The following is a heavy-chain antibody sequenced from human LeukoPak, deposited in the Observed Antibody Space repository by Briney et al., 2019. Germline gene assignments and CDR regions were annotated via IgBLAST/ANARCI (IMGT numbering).Heavy chain of an antibody. J-gene: IGHJ4*02. D-gene: IGHD3-22*01. CDR3: ATYYDSSYGY. Sequence: GGSLRLSCAASGFTLSRYAMHWVRQAPGKGLEYVSAIRTDGGSTYYANSVKGRFTISRDNSKNTLYLQMGSLRAEDMAVYYCATYYDSSYGYWGQGTLVTVSS. CDR1: GFTLSRYA. V-gene: IGHV3-64*01. CDR2: IRTDGGST.